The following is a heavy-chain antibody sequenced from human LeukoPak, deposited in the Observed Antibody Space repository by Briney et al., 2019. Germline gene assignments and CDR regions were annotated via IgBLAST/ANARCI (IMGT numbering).Heavy chain of an antibody. J-gene: IGHJ4*02. D-gene: IGHD5-12*01. CDR2: IYSGGST. Sequence: GGSLRLSCAASGFTVSSTYMSWVRQAPGKGLEWVSVIYSGGSTYYADSVKGRFTISRDNSKNTLYLQMNSLRAEDTAVYYCARGLWVGYDSHLGPKPFDYWGQGTLVTVSS. V-gene: IGHV3-53*01. CDR1: GFTVSSTY. CDR3: ARGLWVGYDSHLGPKPFDY.